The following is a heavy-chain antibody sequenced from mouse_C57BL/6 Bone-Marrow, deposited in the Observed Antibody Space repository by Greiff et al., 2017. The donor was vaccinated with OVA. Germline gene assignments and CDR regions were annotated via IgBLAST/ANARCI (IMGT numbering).Heavy chain of an antibody. CDR2: INPYNGGT. Sequence: VQLKQSGPVLVKPGASVKMSCKASGYTFTDYYMNWVKQSHGKSLEWIGVINPYNGGTSYNQKFKGKATLTVDKSSSTAYMELNSLTSEDSAVYYCASQRRGYYFDYWGQGTTLTVSS. CDR1: GYTFTDYY. CDR3: ASQRRGYYFDY. J-gene: IGHJ2*01. V-gene: IGHV1-19*01.